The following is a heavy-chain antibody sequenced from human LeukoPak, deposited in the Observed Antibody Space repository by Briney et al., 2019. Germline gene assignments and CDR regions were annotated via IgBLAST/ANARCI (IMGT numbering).Heavy chain of an antibody. CDR3: ARGGSGYYPDNWFDP. CDR1: GGSISSHY. D-gene: IGHD3-22*01. CDR2: IYYSGST. J-gene: IGHJ5*02. V-gene: IGHV4-59*11. Sequence: SETLSLTCTVSGGSISSHYWSWIRQPPGKGLEWIGYIYYSGSTNYNPSLKSRVTISVDTSKNQFSLKLSSVTAADTAVYYCARGGSGYYPDNWFDPWGQGTLVTVSS.